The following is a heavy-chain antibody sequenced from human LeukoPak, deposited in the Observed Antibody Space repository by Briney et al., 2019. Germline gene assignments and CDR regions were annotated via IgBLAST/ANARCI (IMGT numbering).Heavy chain of an antibody. CDR3: ARDPGTGLWYFDL. CDR2: ISSSSSTI. J-gene: IGHJ2*01. V-gene: IGHV3-48*01. Sequence: GGSQRLSCAASGFTFSSYVMNWVRQAPGKGLEWVSYISSSSSTIYYADSVKGRFTISRDNAKNSLYLQMNSLRAEDTAVYYCARDPGTGLWYFDLWGRGTLVTVSS. CDR1: GFTFSSYV. D-gene: IGHD6-13*01.